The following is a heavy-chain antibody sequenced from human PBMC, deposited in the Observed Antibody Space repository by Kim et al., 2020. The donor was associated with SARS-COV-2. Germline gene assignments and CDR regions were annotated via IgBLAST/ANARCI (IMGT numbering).Heavy chain of an antibody. CDR3: ARDGDLYSSGKDAFDI. Sequence: GGSLRLSCAASGFTFSSYWMTWVRQSPGKGLEWVANIKQEGNQKYYVDSVKGRFTISRDNAKHSLYLQMNSLRAEDTAVSYCARDGDLYSSGKDAFDIWG. D-gene: IGHD6-19*01. V-gene: IGHV3-7*01. J-gene: IGHJ3*02. CDR1: GFTFSSYW. CDR2: IKQEGNQK.